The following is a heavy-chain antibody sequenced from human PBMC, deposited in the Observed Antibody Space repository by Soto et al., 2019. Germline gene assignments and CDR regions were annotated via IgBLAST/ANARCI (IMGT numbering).Heavy chain of an antibody. CDR3: ANQLGYCSSTSCQNWFDP. CDR1: GYTFTSYG. CDR2: ISAYNGNT. J-gene: IGHJ5*02. Sequence: ASVKVSCKASGYTFTSYGISWVRQAPGQGLEWMEWISAYNGNTNYAQKLQGRVTMTTDTSTSTAYMELRSLRSDDTAVYYCANQLGYCSSTSCQNWFDPWGQGTLVTVSS. D-gene: IGHD2-2*01. V-gene: IGHV1-18*01.